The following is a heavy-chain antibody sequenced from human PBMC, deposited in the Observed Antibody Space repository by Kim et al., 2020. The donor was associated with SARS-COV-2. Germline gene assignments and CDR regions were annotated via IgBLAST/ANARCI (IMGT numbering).Heavy chain of an antibody. CDR1: GGTFSSYA. CDR2: IIPIFGTA. D-gene: IGHD3-9*01. V-gene: IGHV1-69*13. CDR3: ARDRGYYDILAGFHWFDP. Sequence: SVTVSCKASGGTFSSYAISWVRQAPGQGLEWMGGIIPIFGTANYAQKFQGRVTITADESTSTAYMELSSLRSQETAVYYCARDRGYYDILAGFHWFDPWGQGTLVTVSS. J-gene: IGHJ5*02.